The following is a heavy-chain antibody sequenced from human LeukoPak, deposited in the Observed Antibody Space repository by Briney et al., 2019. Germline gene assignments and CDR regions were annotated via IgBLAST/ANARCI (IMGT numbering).Heavy chain of an antibody. CDR3: ARVSGYSSSWYEYFQH. V-gene: IGHV4-39*07. CDR1: GGSISSSSYY. Sequence: PSETLSLTCTVSGGSISSSSYYWGWIRQPPGKGLEWIGEINHSGSTNYNPSLKSRVTISVDTSKNQFSLKLSSVTAADTAVYYCARVSGYSSSWYEYFQHWGQGTLVTVSS. J-gene: IGHJ1*01. CDR2: INHSGST. D-gene: IGHD6-13*01.